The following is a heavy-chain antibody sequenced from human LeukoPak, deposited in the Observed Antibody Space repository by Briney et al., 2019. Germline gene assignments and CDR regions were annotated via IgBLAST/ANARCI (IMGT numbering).Heavy chain of an antibody. J-gene: IGHJ4*02. Sequence: GESLKISCKGSGYSFTSYWIGWVRQMPGEGLEWMGIIYPGDSDTRYSPSFQGQVTISADKSISTAYLQWSSLKASDTAMYYCASGIAAAVTSYYFDYWGQGTLVTVSS. V-gene: IGHV5-51*01. CDR2: IYPGDSDT. CDR1: GYSFTSYW. CDR3: ASGIAAAVTSYYFDY. D-gene: IGHD6-13*01.